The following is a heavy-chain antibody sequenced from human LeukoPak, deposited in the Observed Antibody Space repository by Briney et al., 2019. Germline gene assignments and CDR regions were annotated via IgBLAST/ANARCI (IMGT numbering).Heavy chain of an antibody. D-gene: IGHD6-19*01. CDR2: ISYDGSNA. CDR1: GFAFSDCG. J-gene: IGHJ4*02. Sequence: GGSLRLSCAVSGFAFSDCGMHWVRQAPGKGLEWAAVISYDGSNAYYADSVKGRFTISRDNSKNTLYLQMNSLRAEDTAVYYCAKSNSGWYVPPSDWGQGTLVTVSS. V-gene: IGHV3-30*18. CDR3: AKSNSGWYVPPSD.